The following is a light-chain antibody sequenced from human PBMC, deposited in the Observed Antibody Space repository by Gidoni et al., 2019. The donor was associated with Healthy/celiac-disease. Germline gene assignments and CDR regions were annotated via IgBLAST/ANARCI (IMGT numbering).Light chain of an antibody. J-gene: IGLJ1*01. CDR3: QSYDSRVYV. V-gene: IGLV1-40*01. Sequence: QSVLTQPPSVSVAPGQRVTISCTGSSSNIGAGYDVHWYQQLPGTAPKPLIYGNSNRPSGVPDRFSGSKSGTSASLAITGLQAEDEADYYCQSYDSRVYVFGTGTKVTVL. CDR1: SSNIGAGYD. CDR2: GNS.